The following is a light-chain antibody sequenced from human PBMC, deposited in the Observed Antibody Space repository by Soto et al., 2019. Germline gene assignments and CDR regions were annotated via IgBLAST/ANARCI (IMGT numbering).Light chain of an antibody. J-gene: IGLJ2*01. CDR1: SRDVGAYKF. Sequence: QSALAQPPSASGSPGQSVTISCTGTSRDVGAYKFVSWYQHRPGKVPKLMIYEVSKRPSGVPDRFSGSKAGNTASLTVSRLQTGDEADYYCSSYAGSNTVVFGGGTKLTVL. V-gene: IGLV2-8*01. CDR2: EVS. CDR3: SSYAGSNTVV.